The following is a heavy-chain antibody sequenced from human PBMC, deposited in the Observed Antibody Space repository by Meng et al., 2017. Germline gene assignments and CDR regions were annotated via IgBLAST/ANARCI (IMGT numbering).Heavy chain of an antibody. Sequence: ASVKVSCKASGYTFTGYYMHWVRQAPGQGLEWMGRINPNSGGTNYAQKFQGRVTMTRDTSISTAYMELSRLRSDDTAVYYCARDVAEYQLPDLRGNWFDPWGQGTLVTVSS. CDR3: ARDVAEYQLPDLRGNWFDP. J-gene: IGHJ5*02. V-gene: IGHV1-2*06. CDR2: INPNSGGT. D-gene: IGHD2-2*01. CDR1: GYTFTGYY.